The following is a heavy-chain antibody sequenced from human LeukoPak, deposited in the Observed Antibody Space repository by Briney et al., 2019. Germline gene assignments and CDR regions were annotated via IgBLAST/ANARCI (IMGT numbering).Heavy chain of an antibody. CDR2: MNPNSGNT. J-gene: IGHJ4*02. Sequence: ASVKVSCKASEYTFTIYDINWVRQATGQGLEWMGWMNPNSGNTGYAQTFQGRVTITRNTSISTAYMELSSLRSEDTAVYYCARGGPRDYYEDYWGQGTLVTVSS. CDR1: EYTFTIYD. D-gene: IGHD3-22*01. CDR3: ARGGPRDYYEDY. V-gene: IGHV1-8*03.